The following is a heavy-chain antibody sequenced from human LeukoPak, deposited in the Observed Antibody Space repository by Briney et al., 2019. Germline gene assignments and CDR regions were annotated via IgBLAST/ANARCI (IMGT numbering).Heavy chain of an antibody. J-gene: IGHJ5*02. Sequence: PGGSLRLSCAASGFTFDNHAMTWVRQAPGKGLEWVSLITGTGFDTYTANSAKGRFITSRDNSKNSLYLRLNSLRPEDTAMYYCAKMAIAKGATQGRGFLQFDLWGQGTLVTVSS. V-gene: IGHV3-23*01. CDR3: AKMAIAKGATQGRGFLQFDL. CDR2: ITGTGFDT. D-gene: IGHD2-21*01. CDR1: GFTFDNHA.